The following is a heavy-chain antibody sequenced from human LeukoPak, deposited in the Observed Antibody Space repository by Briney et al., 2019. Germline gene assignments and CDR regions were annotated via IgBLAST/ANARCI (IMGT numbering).Heavy chain of an antibody. V-gene: IGHV3-74*01. CDR2: INSDGSST. CDR3: ANVYYYDSSGNYFDY. J-gene: IGHJ4*02. CDR1: GFTFSSYW. D-gene: IGHD3-22*01. Sequence: PGGSLRLSCAASGFTFSSYWMHWVRQAPGKGLVWVSRINSDGSSTSYADSVKGRFTISRDNAKNTLYLQMTSLRAEDTAVYYCANVYYYDSSGNYFDYWGQGTLVTVSS.